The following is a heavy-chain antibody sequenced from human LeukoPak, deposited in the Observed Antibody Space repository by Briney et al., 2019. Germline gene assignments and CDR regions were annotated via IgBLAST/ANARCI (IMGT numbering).Heavy chain of an antibody. CDR2: IWYDGSNK. D-gene: IGHD3-9*01. J-gene: IGHJ6*02. Sequence: PGGSLRLSCAASGFTFSSYGMHWVRQAPGKGLEWVAVIWYDGSNKYYADSVKGRFTISRDNSKNTLYLQMNSLRAEDTAVYYCASSVGGTVRYFDWGNYYYYYGMDVWGQGTTVTVSS. V-gene: IGHV3-33*01. CDR3: ASSVGGTVRYFDWGNYYYYYGMDV. CDR1: GFTFSSYG.